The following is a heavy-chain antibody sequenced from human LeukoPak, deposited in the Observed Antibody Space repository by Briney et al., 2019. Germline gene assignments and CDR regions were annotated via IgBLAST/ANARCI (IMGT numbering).Heavy chain of an antibody. Sequence: ASVKVSCKASGYTFIGYYIHWVRQAPGQGLEWMGWINPNSGGTNSAQKFQGRVTMTRDTSITTAYMELSSLTSDDTAVYYCARDAGYGYDRFDYWGQGTQVTVSS. CDR2: INPNSGGT. V-gene: IGHV1-2*02. J-gene: IGHJ4*02. CDR3: ARDAGYGYDRFDY. CDR1: GYTFIGYY. D-gene: IGHD5-18*01.